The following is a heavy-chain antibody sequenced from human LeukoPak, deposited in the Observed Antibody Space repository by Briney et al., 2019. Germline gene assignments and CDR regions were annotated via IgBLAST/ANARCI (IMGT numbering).Heavy chain of an antibody. CDR1: GLTFSSYD. CDR2: IRNDGSNK. D-gene: IGHD6-13*01. CDR3: AKGRAAALISSADY. Sequence: GGTLRLSCVASGLTFSSYDMSWVRQAPGKGLEWVAFIRNDGSNKYYADSVKGRFTISRDNSKNTLYLQMNSLRAEDTAVYYCAKGRAAALISSADYWGQGTLVTVSS. J-gene: IGHJ4*02. V-gene: IGHV3-30*02.